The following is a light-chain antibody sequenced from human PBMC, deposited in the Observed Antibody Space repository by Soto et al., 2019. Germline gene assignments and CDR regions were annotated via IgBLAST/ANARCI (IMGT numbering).Light chain of an antibody. J-gene: IGKJ2*02. V-gene: IGKV3-20*01. Sequence: EIVLTQSPGTLSLSPGERATLSCRASQSITSNYLAWYQQKPGQAPRLLIYGASSRATGIPDRFSGSGSGTDFTLTITRLEPADFAVYYCQQSGNTPCTFGHGTKVEIK. CDR3: QQSGNTPCT. CDR2: GAS. CDR1: QSITSNY.